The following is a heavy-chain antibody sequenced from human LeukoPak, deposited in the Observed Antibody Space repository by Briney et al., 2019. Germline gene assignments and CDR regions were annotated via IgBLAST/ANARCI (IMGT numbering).Heavy chain of an antibody. Sequence: GGSLRLSCAASGFTFSSYAMSWVRQAPGKGLEWVSAISGSGGSTYYADSVKGRFTISRDNSKNTFYLQMNSLRAEDTAVYYCAKGSGSGWYGWFAPWGQGTLVTVSS. CDR1: GFTFSSYA. V-gene: IGHV3-23*01. CDR2: ISGSGGST. J-gene: IGHJ5*02. D-gene: IGHD6-19*01. CDR3: AKGSGSGWYGWFAP.